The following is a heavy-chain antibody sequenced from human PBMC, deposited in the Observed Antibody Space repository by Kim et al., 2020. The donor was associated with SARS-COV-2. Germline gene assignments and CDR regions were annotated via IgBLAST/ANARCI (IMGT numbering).Heavy chain of an antibody. CDR1: GFTSSNYG. CDR3: ARGGVTAHDI. D-gene: IGHD2-21*02. J-gene: IGHJ3*02. Sequence: GGSLRLSCAASGFTSSNYGMHWVRQAPGKGLEWVAVIWYDGSNKYYADSVKGRFTISRDNSKNTLYLQMNSLRAEDTAVYYCARGGVTAHDIWGQGTMVTVSS. CDR2: IWYDGSNK. V-gene: IGHV3-33*01.